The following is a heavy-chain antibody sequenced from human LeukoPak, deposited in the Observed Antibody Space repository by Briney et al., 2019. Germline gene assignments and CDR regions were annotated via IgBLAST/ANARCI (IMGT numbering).Heavy chain of an antibody. CDR3: ARCVDNWNDVDYFDY. J-gene: IGHJ4*02. D-gene: IGHD1-20*01. CDR2: SSVYNDNT. V-gene: IGHV1-18*01. CDR1: GYTFSSCG. Sequence: ASVTVSCTASGYTFSSCGITWVRQPAPQGLQGMGWSSVYNDNTNYDQTFKNRVTITTEIPTSPAYMELRSLRSDDTAVYYCARCVDNWNDVDYFDYWGQGTLVTVSS.